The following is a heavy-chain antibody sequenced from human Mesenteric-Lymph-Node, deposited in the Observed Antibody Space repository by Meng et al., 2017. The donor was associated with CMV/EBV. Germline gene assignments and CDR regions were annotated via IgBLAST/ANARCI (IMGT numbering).Heavy chain of an antibody. J-gene: IGHJ5*02. Sequence: QVQLVQSRAEVGKPGASVMVSCKASGYTFTDFYIHWVRQAPGQGLEWMGRINPNSGVSNSAQNFQGRVTMTRDTSISTAYMELGRLTSDDTAVYYCGRGQQTFDPWGQGTLVTVSS. V-gene: IGHV1-2*06. CDR3: GRGQQTFDP. CDR2: INPNSGVS. CDR1: GYTFTDFY. D-gene: IGHD1-1*01.